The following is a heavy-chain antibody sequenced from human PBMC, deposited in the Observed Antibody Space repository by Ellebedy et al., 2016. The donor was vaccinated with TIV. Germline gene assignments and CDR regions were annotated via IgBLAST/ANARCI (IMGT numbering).Heavy chain of an antibody. J-gene: IGHJ3*01. CDR3: TTDLGAPGVHAFDV. V-gene: IGHV3-15*01. D-gene: IGHD3-16*01. Sequence: PGGSLRLSCAASGFTFSNAWMTRVRQAPGKGLEWVGRIKSKTDGGTTDYAAPVRGRFTISRDDSRNTLYLQMNILKTEDTAIYYCTTDLGAPGVHAFDVWGQGTMVTVSS. CDR2: IKSKTDGGTT. CDR1: GFTFSNAW.